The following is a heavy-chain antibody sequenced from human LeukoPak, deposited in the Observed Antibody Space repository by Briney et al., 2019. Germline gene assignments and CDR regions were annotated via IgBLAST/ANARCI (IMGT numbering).Heavy chain of an antibody. J-gene: IGHJ4*02. CDR3: VRRQYCSGGSCFSGSYDY. CDR2: IYPDDSDT. Sequence: GESLKISCKGSGYSFTSYWIGWVRPMPGKGLEYMAIIYPDDSDTRYSPSFQGQVTISADKSISTAYLQWSSLKASDTAMYYCVRRQYCSGGSCFSGSYDYWGQGTLVTVSS. D-gene: IGHD2-15*01. V-gene: IGHV5-51*01. CDR1: GYSFTSYW.